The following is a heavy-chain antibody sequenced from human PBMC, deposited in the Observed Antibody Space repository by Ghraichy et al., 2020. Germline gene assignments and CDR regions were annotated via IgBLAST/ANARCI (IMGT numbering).Heavy chain of an antibody. CDR3: AKKSPAYFGADCYLDF. CDR2: ISNGGSTS. J-gene: IGHJ4*02. Sequence: GESLNISCAASGFTFSNSAMTWVRQAPGKGLEWVSSISNGGSTSDYADSVKGRFTISRDNAKNTLYLQMNSVRAEDTALYYCAKKSPAYFGADCYLDFWGQGTLVTVSA. D-gene: IGHD2-21*02. V-gene: IGHV3-23*01. CDR1: GFTFSNSA.